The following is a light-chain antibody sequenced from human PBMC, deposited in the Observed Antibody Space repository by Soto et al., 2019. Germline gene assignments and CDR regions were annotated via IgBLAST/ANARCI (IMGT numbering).Light chain of an antibody. J-gene: IGKJ1*01. Sequence: EIVMTQSPATLSVSPGERANLSCSASQSVSGNLAWYQQKPGQAPRLLIYGASTRATGIPARFSGSGSGTEFTLTISSLQSEDFAVYYCQQYNNWPPTFGQGTKVEIK. CDR1: QSVSGN. CDR2: GAS. V-gene: IGKV3D-15*01. CDR3: QQYNNWPPT.